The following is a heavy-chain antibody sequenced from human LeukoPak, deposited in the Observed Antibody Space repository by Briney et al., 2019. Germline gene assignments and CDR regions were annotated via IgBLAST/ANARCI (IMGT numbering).Heavy chain of an antibody. CDR3: ATHPRTYDFWSEYTYYFDY. V-gene: IGHV1-69*04. D-gene: IGHD3-3*01. J-gene: IGHJ4*02. CDR2: IIPILGIA. Sequence: GASVKVSCKASGGTFSSYAISWARQAPGQGLEWMGRIIPILGIANYAQKFQGRVTITADKSTSTAYMELNSLRSEDTALYYCATHPRTYDFWSEYTYYFDYWGQGTLVTVSS. CDR1: GGTFSSYA.